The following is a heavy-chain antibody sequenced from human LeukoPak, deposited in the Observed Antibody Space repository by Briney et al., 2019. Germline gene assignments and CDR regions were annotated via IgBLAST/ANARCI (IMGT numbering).Heavy chain of an antibody. CDR3: ARGGSSWMPFDY. CDR1: GGSISSYY. CDR2: IYYSGST. V-gene: IGHV4-59*01. D-gene: IGHD6-13*01. J-gene: IGHJ4*02. Sequence: SETLSLTCTVSGGSISSYYWRWIRQPPGKGLEWIGYIYYSGSTNYNPSLKSRVTISVDTSKNQFSLKLSSVTAADTAVYYCARGGSSWMPFDYWGQGTLVTVSS.